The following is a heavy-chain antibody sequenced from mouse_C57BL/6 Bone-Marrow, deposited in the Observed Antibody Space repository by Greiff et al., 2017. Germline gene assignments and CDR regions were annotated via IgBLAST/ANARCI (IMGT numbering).Heavy chain of an antibody. V-gene: IGHV1-59*01. CDR1: GYTFTSDW. Sequence: VQLQQPGAELVRPGTSVKLSCKASGYTFTSDWMHWVKQRPGQGLVWIGVIDPSDSYTNYNQKFKGKASLTVDPSSSTVYMQLSSLTSEDSAVYYCARWIGLLLADWGQGTLVTVSA. CDR2: IDPSDSYT. CDR3: ARWIGLLLAD. D-gene: IGHD3-1*01. J-gene: IGHJ3*01.